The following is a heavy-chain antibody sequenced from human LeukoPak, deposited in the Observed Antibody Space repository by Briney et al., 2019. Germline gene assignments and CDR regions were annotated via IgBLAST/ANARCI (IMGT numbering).Heavy chain of an antibody. CDR3: ARVQIFEDSSGWNTGDAFDI. V-gene: IGHV1-18*01. D-gene: IGHD6-19*01. Sequence: GASVKVSCKASGYTFTSYGISWVRQAPGQGLEWMGWISAYNGNTNYAQKLQGRVTMTTDTSTSTAYMELRSLRSDDTAVYYCARVQIFEDSSGWNTGDAFDIWGQGTMVTVSS. J-gene: IGHJ3*02. CDR1: GYTFTSYG. CDR2: ISAYNGNT.